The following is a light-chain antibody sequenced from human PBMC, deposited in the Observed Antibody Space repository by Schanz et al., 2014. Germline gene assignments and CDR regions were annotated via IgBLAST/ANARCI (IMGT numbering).Light chain of an antibody. V-gene: IGLV2-23*02. J-gene: IGLJ2*01. Sequence: QSALTQPASVSGSPGQSITISCTGTSSDVGSYKLVSWYQQHPGKAPKVMIYDVSNRPSGVPDRFSGSKSGNTASLTISGLQAEDEADYYCSSYAGSRNLVFGGGTKLTVL. CDR3: SSYAGSRNLV. CDR1: SSDVGSYKL. CDR2: DVS.